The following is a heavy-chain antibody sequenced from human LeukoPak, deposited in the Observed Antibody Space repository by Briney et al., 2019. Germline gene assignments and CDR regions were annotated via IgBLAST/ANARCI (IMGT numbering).Heavy chain of an antibody. CDR2: IYHSGRT. CDR1: GGSINSDHW. J-gene: IGHJ5*02. V-gene: IGHV4-4*02. D-gene: IGHD6-13*01. CDR3: ARDRDRGILAAGWFEP. Sequence: KPSETLSLTCGVSGGSINSDHWWSWVRQSPGKGLEWIGEIYHSGRTNYSPSLKSRLTMSVDKSKNEVSLKLTSVTAADTAVYYCARDRDRGILAAGWFEPWGQGTLVTVS.